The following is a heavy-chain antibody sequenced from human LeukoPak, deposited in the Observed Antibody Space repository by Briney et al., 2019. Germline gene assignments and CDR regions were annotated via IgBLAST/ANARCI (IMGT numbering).Heavy chain of an antibody. V-gene: IGHV4-4*07. CDR3: ARDQSSGSYAD. J-gene: IGHJ1*01. D-gene: IGHD1-26*01. CDR2: IYTIGST. Sequence: SETLSLTCTVSGGSFSSYYWTWIRQPAGKGLEWIGRIYTIGSTDYNPSLKSRVTMSGDTSKNQLSLKLTSVTAADTAVYYCARDQSSGSYADWGQGTLVTVSS. CDR1: GGSFSSYY.